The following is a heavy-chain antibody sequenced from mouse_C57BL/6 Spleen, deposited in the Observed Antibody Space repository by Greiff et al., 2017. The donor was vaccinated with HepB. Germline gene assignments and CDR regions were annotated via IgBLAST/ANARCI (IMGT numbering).Heavy chain of an antibody. CDR1: GYAFSSYW. V-gene: IGHV1-80*01. CDR2: IYPGDGDT. D-gene: IGHD1-1*01. CDR3: ARYYGSSSSFDY. Sequence: VKLMESGAELVKPGASVKISCKASGYAFSSYWMNWVKQRPGKGLEWIGQIYPGDGDTNYNGKFKGKATLTADKSSSTAYMQLSSLTSEDSAVYFCARYYGSSSSFDYWGQGTTLTVSS. J-gene: IGHJ2*01.